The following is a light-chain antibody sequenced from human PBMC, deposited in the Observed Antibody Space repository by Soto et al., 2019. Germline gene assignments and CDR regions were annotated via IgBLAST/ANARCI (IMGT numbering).Light chain of an antibody. V-gene: IGKV3-20*01. Sequence: EIVLTQSPATLSLSPGERATLSCRASQSVASNLLAWYQQKPGQAPGLLIYNASTRATGIPDRFSGSGSGTDFTLTISRLEPEDFAVYYCQQYGSSPWAFGQGTKVEIK. CDR2: NAS. J-gene: IGKJ1*01. CDR3: QQYGSSPWA. CDR1: QSVASNL.